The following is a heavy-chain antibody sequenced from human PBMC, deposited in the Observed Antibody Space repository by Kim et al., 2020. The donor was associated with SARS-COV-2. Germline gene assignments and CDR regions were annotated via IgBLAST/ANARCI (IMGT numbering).Heavy chain of an antibody. CDR1: GDSVSSNSAA. V-gene: IGHV6-1*01. J-gene: IGHJ6*02. CDR2: TYYRSKWYN. CDR3: ASEGYSSWPYYYYGMDV. Sequence: SQTLSLTCAISGDSVSSNSAAWNWIRQSPSRGLEWLGRTYYRSKWYNDYAVSVKSRITINPDTSKNQFSLQLNSVTPEDTAVYYCASEGYSSWPYYYYGMDVWGQGTTVTVSS. D-gene: IGHD6-6*01.